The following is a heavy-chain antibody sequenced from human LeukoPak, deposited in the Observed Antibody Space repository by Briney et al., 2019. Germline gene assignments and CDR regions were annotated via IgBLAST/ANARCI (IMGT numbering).Heavy chain of an antibody. CDR1: GGTFSSYA. CDR2: IIPIFGTA. CDR3: AREDYYGSGSYYGYYYGMDV. D-gene: IGHD3-10*01. V-gene: IGHV1-69*06. Sequence: SVKVSCKASGGTFSSYAISWVRQAPGQGLEWMGGIIPIFGTANYAQKFQGGVTITADKSTSTAYMELSSLRSEDTAVYYCAREDYYGSGSYYGYYYGMDVWGKGTTVTVSS. J-gene: IGHJ6*04.